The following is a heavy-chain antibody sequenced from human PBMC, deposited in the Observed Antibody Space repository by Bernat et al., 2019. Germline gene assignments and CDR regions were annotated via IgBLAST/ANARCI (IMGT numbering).Heavy chain of an antibody. J-gene: IGHJ4*02. Sequence: EVKLVESGGGLVQPGGSLRLSCAASGFTFSSYSMNWVRQAPGKGLEWVSYISSSSSTMYYPDSVKGRFTVSRDNAKNSLYLQMNSLRAEDTAVYYCARVWGDYCSGASCHPIWGQGTLVTVSS. CDR3: ARVWGDYCSGASCHPI. CDR2: ISSSSSTM. CDR1: GFTFSSYS. V-gene: IGHV3-48*01. D-gene: IGHD2-15*01.